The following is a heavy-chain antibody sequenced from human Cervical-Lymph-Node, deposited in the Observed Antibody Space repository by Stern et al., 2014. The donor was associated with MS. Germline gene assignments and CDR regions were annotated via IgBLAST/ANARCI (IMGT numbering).Heavy chain of an antibody. Sequence: EVHLVESGGGLVKPGGSLRLSCAASGFVFTSYSMSWVRQAPGRGLERVSGITNGSDYIDYTDSVKGRFTVSRDNARNSLYLQMNSLEADDTAVYYCARDGEEGRVLTPYYFDYWGRGTLVTVSS. J-gene: IGHJ4*02. D-gene: IGHD2-21*01. CDR3: ARDGEEGRVLTPYYFDY. CDR1: GFVFTSYS. CDR2: ITNGSDYI. V-gene: IGHV3-21*01.